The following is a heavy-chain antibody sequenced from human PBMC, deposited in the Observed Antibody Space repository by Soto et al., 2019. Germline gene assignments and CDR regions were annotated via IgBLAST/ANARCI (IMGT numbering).Heavy chain of an antibody. CDR2: INPSDGIT. J-gene: IGHJ4*02. Sequence: QGHLVQSGAEVKRPGASVRVSCESSGYMFTSYFIHWVRQAPGQGLEWVGVINPSDGITTYAQKFQARITMTRDTSTTTVDMELSSLRSEDTAVYYCARDKDSSARPRAEFDYWGQGTLITVSS. CDR1: GYMFTSYF. D-gene: IGHD6-19*01. V-gene: IGHV1-46*01. CDR3: ARDKDSSARPRAEFDY.